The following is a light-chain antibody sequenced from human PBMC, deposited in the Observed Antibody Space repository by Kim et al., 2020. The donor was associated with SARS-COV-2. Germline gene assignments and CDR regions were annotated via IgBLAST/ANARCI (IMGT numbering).Light chain of an antibody. CDR3: SSYTSSSTYV. CDR2: DVS. Sequence: QSITISCTRTSSDVGGYDYVSWYQQHPGKAPKLMIYDVSKRPSGISSRFSGSKSGNTASLTISGLQAEDEADYYCSSYTSSSTYVFGTGTKVTVL. CDR1: SSDVGGYDY. J-gene: IGLJ1*01. V-gene: IGLV2-14*04.